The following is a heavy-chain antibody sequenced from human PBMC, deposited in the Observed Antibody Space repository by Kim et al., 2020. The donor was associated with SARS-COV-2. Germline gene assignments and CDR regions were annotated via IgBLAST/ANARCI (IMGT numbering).Heavy chain of an antibody. V-gene: IGHV3-23*01. CDR3: AKETYYYGSGSLGFGF. D-gene: IGHD3-10*01. J-gene: IGHJ4*02. Sequence: VKGRFTISRDNTKNTVYLQLNSLRAEDTALYYCAKETYYYGSGSLGFGFWGQGTLVTVSS.